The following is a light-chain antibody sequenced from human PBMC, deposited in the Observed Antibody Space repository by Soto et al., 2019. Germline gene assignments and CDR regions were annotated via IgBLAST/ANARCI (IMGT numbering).Light chain of an antibody. J-gene: IGLJ2*01. CDR1: SSDIGVYNS. CDR2: EVT. V-gene: IGLV2-8*01. CDR3: SLYRGDNLV. Sequence: QSALTQSPSASGSPGQSVTISCTGTSSDIGVYNSVSWYQHHPGKAPKLMIYEVTKRPSGVPDRFSGSKSGNTASLTVSGLQAEDEADYYCSLYRGDNLVFGGGTKLTVL.